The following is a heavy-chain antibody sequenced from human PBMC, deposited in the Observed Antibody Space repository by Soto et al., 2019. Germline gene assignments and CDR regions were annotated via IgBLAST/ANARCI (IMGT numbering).Heavy chain of an antibody. V-gene: IGHV4-39*01. D-gene: IGHD3-9*01. J-gene: IGHJ6*02. CDR2: IYYSGST. CDR3: AKHLNYDILTGWEIRDYYYYGMDV. Sequence: QLQLQESGPGLVKPSETLSLTCTVSGGSISSSSYYWGWIRQPPGKGLEWIGSIYYSGSTYYNPSLKSRVTISVDTSKNQFSLKLSSVTAADTAVYDCAKHLNYDILTGWEIRDYYYYGMDVWGQGTTVTVSS. CDR1: GGSISSSSYY.